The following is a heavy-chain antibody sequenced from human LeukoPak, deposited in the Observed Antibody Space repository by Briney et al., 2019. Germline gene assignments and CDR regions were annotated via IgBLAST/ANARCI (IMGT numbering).Heavy chain of an antibody. V-gene: IGHV4-39*01. J-gene: IGHJ6*03. Sequence: SETLSLTCTVSGVSISSSNSYWGWIRQPPGKGLEWIGSIYYTGNTYYNASLKSRVTISIDTSKNQFSLKLSSVTAADTAVYYRARHRGYYYYYMDVWGKGTTVTISS. CDR2: IYYTGNT. CDR1: GVSISSSNSY. CDR3: ARHRGYYYYYMDV.